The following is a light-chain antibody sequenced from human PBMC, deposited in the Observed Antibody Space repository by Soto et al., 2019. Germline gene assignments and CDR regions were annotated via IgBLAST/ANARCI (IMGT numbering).Light chain of an antibody. J-gene: IGKJ1*01. Sequence: EIVMTQSPATLSVTPGERATLSCRASQSVSSNLAWYQQTPGQAPRLLIYGASNRATGIPDRLSGSGSGTDFTLTISRLEPEDFAVYYCQQYGSSGTFGQGTKVDIK. CDR2: GAS. CDR3: QQYGSSGT. V-gene: IGKV3-20*01. CDR1: QSVSSN.